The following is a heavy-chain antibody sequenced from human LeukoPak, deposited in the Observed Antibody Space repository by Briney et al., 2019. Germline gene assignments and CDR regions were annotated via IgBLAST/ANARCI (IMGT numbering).Heavy chain of an antibody. Sequence: PSETLSLTCTVSGGSTSSYYWSWIRQPAGKGLEWIGRIYTSGSTDFNPSLKSRVTMSVDTSKNQFSLKLSSVTAADTAVYYCVRYVKNGYDTPGFDYWGQGTLVTVSS. CDR1: GGSTSSYY. D-gene: IGHD5-12*01. J-gene: IGHJ4*02. V-gene: IGHV4-4*07. CDR3: VRYVKNGYDTPGFDY. CDR2: IYTSGST.